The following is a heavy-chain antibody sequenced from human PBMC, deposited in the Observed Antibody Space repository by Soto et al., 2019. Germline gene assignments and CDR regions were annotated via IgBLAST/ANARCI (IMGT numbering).Heavy chain of an antibody. CDR2: IYSGDST. Sequence: GGSLRLSCAVSGFTVRSNHMSWVRQAPGKGLEWVSVIYSGDSTYYADSVKGRFTISRDNSKNTLYLQMNSLRAEDTAVYYCARDPVGATTGYRGQGTLVTVSS. D-gene: IGHD1-26*01. J-gene: IGHJ4*02. CDR3: ARDPVGATTGY. CDR1: GFTVRSNH. V-gene: IGHV3-53*01.